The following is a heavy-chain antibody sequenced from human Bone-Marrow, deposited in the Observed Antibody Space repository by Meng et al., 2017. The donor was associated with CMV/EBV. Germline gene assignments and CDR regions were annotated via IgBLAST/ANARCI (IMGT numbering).Heavy chain of an antibody. Sequence: SVKVSCKASGGTFSSYAISWVRQAPGQGLEWMGGIIPILGIANYAQKFQGRVTITADKSTSTAYMELSSLRSEDTAVYYCARALSGGFEVLYGMDVWGQGTTVTVSS. CDR3: ARALSGGFEVLYGMDV. V-gene: IGHV1-69*10. J-gene: IGHJ6*02. CDR1: GGTFSSYA. CDR2: IIPILGIA. D-gene: IGHD3-16*01.